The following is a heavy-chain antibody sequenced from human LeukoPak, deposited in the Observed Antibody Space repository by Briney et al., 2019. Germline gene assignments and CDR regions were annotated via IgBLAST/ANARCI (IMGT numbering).Heavy chain of an antibody. J-gene: IGHJ4*02. D-gene: IGHD2-2*01. CDR1: GGTFSSYA. Sequence: SVTVSCKASGGTFSSYAISWVRQAPGQGLEWMGGIIPILGTANYAQKFQGRVTITADESTSTAYMELSSLRSEDTAVYYCARGGVVPAVRGYFDYWGQGTLVTVSS. CDR2: IIPILGTA. CDR3: ARGGVVPAVRGYFDY. V-gene: IGHV1-69*13.